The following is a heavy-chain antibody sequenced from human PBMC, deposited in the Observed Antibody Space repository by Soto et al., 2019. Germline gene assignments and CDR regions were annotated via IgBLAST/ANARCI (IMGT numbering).Heavy chain of an antibody. J-gene: IGHJ4*02. CDR2: LYSGGGT. CDR3: AGDYYGSGSYLGY. Sequence: GGSLRLSCAASGFTVSNNYMNWVRQAPGKGLEWVSVLYSGGGTYYADSVKGRFTISRDNSKNTLYLQMNSLRAEDTAVYYCAGDYYGSGSYLGYWGQGTLVTVSS. CDR1: GFTVSNNY. D-gene: IGHD3-10*01. V-gene: IGHV3-66*01.